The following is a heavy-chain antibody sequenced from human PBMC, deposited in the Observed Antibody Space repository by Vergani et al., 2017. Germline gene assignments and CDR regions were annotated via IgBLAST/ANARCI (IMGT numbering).Heavy chain of an antibody. CDR3: ARGLILYGSGSHLDY. CDR2: IIPILGIA. CDR1: GGTFSSYT. J-gene: IGHJ4*02. V-gene: IGHV1-69*02. D-gene: IGHD3-10*01. Sequence: QVQLVQSGAEVKKPGSSVKVSCKASGGTFSSYTISWVRQAPGQGLEWMGRIIPILGIANYAQKFQGRVTITADKSTSTAYMELSSLRSDDTAVYYCARGLILYGSGSHLDYWGQGTLVTVSS.